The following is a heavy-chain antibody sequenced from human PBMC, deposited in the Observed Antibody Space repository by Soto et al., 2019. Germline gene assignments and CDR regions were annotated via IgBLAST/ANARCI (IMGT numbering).Heavy chain of an antibody. CDR1: GYTFTSYA. J-gene: IGHJ6*02. V-gene: IGHV1-3*01. D-gene: IGHD6-13*01. CDR2: INAGNGNT. CDR3: ARDSSSWYRLFYYGMEV. Sequence: ASVKVSCKASGYTFTSYAMHWVRHAPGQRLEWMGWINAGNGNTKYSQKFQGRVTITRDTSASTAYMELSSLRSEDTAVYYCARDSSSWYRLFYYGMEVWGQGTTVTVSS.